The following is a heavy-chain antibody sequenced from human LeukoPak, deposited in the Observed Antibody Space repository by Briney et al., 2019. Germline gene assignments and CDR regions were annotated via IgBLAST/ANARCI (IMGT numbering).Heavy chain of an antibody. J-gene: IGHJ6*03. D-gene: IGHD3-10*01. CDR2: IYYSGST. Sequence: PSETLSLTCTVSGASVSGSAYYWGWIRQPPGKGLEWIGIIYYSGSTYYNPSLKSRVTISVDTSKDQFSLKLTSVTAADTAVYYCARAVGSGSSYYYYYMDVWGKGTTVTISS. CDR3: ARAVGSGSSYYYYYMDV. CDR1: GASVSGSAYY. V-gene: IGHV4-39*07.